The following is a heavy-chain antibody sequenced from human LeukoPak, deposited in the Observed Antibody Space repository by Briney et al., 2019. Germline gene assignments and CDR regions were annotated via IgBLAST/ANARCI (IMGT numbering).Heavy chain of an antibody. CDR1: GGTFSSYA. Sequence: ASVKVSCKASGGTFSSYAISWVRQAPGQGLEWMGRIIPILGIANYVQKFQGRVTITADKSTSTAYMELSSLRSEDTAVYYCARPGDYGDYGRGTYGMDVWGQGTTVTVSS. CDR2: IIPILGIA. CDR3: ARPGDYGDYGRGTYGMDV. J-gene: IGHJ6*02. V-gene: IGHV1-69*04. D-gene: IGHD4-17*01.